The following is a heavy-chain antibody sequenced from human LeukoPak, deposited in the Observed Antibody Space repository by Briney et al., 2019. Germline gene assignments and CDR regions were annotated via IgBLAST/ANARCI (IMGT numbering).Heavy chain of an antibody. D-gene: IGHD5-24*01. V-gene: IGHV4-59*01. CDR1: GGSLSSDY. CDR2: VYYSGST. Sequence: PSETLSLTCTVSGGSLSSDYWSWIRPPPGKGLEWIGYVYYSGSTNYNPSLKSRVTISVDTSKNQFSLKLSSVTGADTAVYYCARGPRGMATISFDQWGRGTLVSVFS. J-gene: IGHJ4*02. CDR3: ARGPRGMATISFDQ.